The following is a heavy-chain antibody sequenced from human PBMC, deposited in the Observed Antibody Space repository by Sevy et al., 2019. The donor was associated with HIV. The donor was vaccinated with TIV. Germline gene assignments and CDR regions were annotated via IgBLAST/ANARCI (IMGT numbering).Heavy chain of an antibody. V-gene: IGHV3-7*01. Sequence: GGSLRLSCAASGFTFSSYWMSWVRQAPGKGLEWVANIKQDGSEKYYVDSVKGRFTISRDNAKNSLYLQMNSLRAKDTAVYYCARVVSQDYVWGSYSVNYYGMDVWGQGTTVTVSS. CDR2: IKQDGSEK. CDR1: GFTFSSYW. D-gene: IGHD3-16*01. J-gene: IGHJ6*02. CDR3: ARVVSQDYVWGSYSVNYYGMDV.